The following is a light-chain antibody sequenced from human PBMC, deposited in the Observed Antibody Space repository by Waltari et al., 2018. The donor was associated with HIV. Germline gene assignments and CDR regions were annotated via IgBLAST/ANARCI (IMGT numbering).Light chain of an antibody. J-gene: IGLJ1*01. CDR2: RYN. CDR3: AAWDGSLSGYV. Sequence: QSVLTQPPSASGTPGQRVTISCSGSRSNTGSHTINWYQQLPGTAPKLLIFRYNQRPSGVPDRFSGSKSGTSASLAISGLQSEDEARYYCAAWDGSLSGYVFGTGTTVTVL. CDR1: RSNTGSHT. V-gene: IGLV1-44*01.